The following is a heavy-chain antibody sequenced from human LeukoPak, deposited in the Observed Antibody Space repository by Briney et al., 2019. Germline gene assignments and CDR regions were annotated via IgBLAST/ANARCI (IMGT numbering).Heavy chain of an antibody. CDR1: GGSFSGYY. D-gene: IGHD6-13*01. CDR3: ARGGSSSWFNWFDP. CDR2: INHSGST. V-gene: IGHV4-34*01. J-gene: IGHJ5*02. Sequence: SETLSLTCAVYGGSFSGYYWSWIRQPPGKGLEWIGEINHSGSTNYNPSLKSRVTISVDTSKNQFSLKLSSVTAADTAMYYCARGGSSSWFNWFDPWGQGTLVTVSS.